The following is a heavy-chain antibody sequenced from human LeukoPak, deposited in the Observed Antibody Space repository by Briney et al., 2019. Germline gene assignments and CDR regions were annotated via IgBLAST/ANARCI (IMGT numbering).Heavy chain of an antibody. CDR3: ARVKRYHSDSSGYYFFDP. D-gene: IGHD3-22*01. V-gene: IGHV4-59*01. J-gene: IGHJ5*02. CDR1: GGSISSYY. Sequence: SETLSFTCTVSGGSISSYYWSWIRQPPGKGLEWIGYIDYSGSTNYNPSLKSRVTISIDTSKNQFSLKLSSVTAADTAVYYCARVKRYHSDSSGYYFFDPWGQGTLVTVSS. CDR2: IDYSGST.